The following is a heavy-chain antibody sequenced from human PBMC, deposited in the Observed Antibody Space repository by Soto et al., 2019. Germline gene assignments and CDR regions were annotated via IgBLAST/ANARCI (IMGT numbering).Heavy chain of an antibody. Sequence: SQTPSLTCAISGDGVSSNSAAWDWIRQSPSRGLEWLGRTYYRSKWYNDYAVSVKSRITINPDTSKNQFSLQLNSVTPEDTAVYYCARDLRKYYDFWSGEGYDAFDIWGQGTMVTVSS. J-gene: IGHJ3*02. CDR1: GDGVSSNSAA. CDR3: ARDLRKYYDFWSGEGYDAFDI. V-gene: IGHV6-1*01. D-gene: IGHD3-3*01. CDR2: TYYRSKWYN.